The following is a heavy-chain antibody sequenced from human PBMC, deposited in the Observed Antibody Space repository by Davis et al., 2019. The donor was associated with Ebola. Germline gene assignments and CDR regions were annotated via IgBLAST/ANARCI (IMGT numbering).Heavy chain of an antibody. CDR1: GGSISSSSYY. J-gene: IGHJ1*01. D-gene: IGHD3-3*01. V-gene: IGHV4-39*07. CDR2: INHSGST. Sequence: SETLSLTCTVSGGSISSSSYYWGWIRQPPGKGLEWIGAINHSGSTNYNPSLKSRVTMSVDTSKNQFSLKLSSVTAADTAVYYCARGRYDFWSGYFQHWGQGTLVTVSS. CDR3: ARGRYDFWSGYFQH.